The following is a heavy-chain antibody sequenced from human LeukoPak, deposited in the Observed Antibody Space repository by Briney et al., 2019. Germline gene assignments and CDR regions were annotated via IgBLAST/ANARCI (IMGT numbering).Heavy chain of an antibody. CDR1: GYTFTGYY. Sequence: ASVKVSCKASGYTFTGYYMHWVRQAPGQGLEWMGWINPNSGGTNYAQKFQGRVTMTRDTSISTAYMELSRLRSDDTAVYYCTTGDSSSWYYFDYWGQGTLVTVSS. V-gene: IGHV1-2*02. CDR3: TTGDSSSWYYFDY. D-gene: IGHD6-13*01. CDR2: INPNSGGT. J-gene: IGHJ4*02.